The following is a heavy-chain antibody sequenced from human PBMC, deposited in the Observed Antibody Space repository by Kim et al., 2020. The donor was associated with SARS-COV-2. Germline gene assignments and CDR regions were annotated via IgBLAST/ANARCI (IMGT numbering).Heavy chain of an antibody. CDR1: GGSISSYY. V-gene: IGHV4-4*07. Sequence: SETLSLTCTVSGGSISSYYWSWIRQPAGKGLEWIGRISTSGSTNYNPSLKSRVTMSVDTSKNQFSLKLSSVTAADTAVYYWTGEEVTIFGTHAFEIWGQGTMVTVYS. CDR3: TGEEVTIFGTHAFEI. CDR2: ISTSGST. J-gene: IGHJ3*02. D-gene: IGHD3-9*01.